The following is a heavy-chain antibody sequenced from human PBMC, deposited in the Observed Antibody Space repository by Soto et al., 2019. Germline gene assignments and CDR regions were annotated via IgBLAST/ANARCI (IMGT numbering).Heavy chain of an antibody. J-gene: IGHJ6*02. CDR2: ITSTSSTK. CDR1: GFTFSSHT. D-gene: IGHD3-10*02. CDR3: AKRINLFGAHYYFSEMDV. V-gene: IGHV3-48*02. Sequence: PGGSLRLSCAASGFTFSSHTMNWVRQAPGKGLEWISYITSTSSTKNYADSVRGRFTISRDNANNSLYLQMNSLRDEDTAVYYWAKRINLFGAHYYFSEMDVGPQGTTVPFSS.